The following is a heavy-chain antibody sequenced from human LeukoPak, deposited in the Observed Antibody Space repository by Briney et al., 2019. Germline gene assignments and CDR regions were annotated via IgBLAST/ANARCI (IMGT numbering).Heavy chain of an antibody. V-gene: IGHV4-39*01. CDR2: VYYSGSI. CDR3: ARLNPGYVTAPHDS. Sequence: PSETLSLTCTVSGGSITAGNHHWGWIRQPPGKGLEWIGSVYYSGSIFSDTSRKSRVTISGDTSKNQFSLSLSSVTAADTAVYYCARLNPGYVTAPHDSWGQGMLVTVSS. D-gene: IGHD3-16*01. J-gene: IGHJ5*01. CDR1: GGSITAGNHH.